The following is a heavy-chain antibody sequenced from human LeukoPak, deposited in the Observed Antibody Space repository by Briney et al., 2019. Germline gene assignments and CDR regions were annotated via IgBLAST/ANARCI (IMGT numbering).Heavy chain of an antibody. J-gene: IGHJ5*02. D-gene: IGHD1-26*01. V-gene: IGHV3-73*01. Sequence: PGGSLRLSCAASGFTFSGSAMHWVRQAYGKGLEWVGRIRSKANSYATAYAASVKGRFTISRDDSKNTAYLQMNSLKTEDTAVYYCTRHREIVGATISVAWGQGTLVTASS. CDR1: GFTFSGSA. CDR3: TRHREIVGATISVA. CDR2: IRSKANSYAT.